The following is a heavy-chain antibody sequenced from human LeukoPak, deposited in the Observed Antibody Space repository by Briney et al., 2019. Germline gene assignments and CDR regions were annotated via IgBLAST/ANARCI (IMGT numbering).Heavy chain of an antibody. CDR3: ARETLVRDYGMDV. J-gene: IGHJ6*02. V-gene: IGHV4-4*07. Sequence: SETLSLTCTVSGDSISRFYWNWIRQSAGKGLEWIGRMYGSGRTEYNPSLESRVIMTIDRSKNQFSLHLRPVTAADTAVYYCARETLVRDYGMDVWGQGTTVTVSS. D-gene: IGHD6-6*01. CDR2: MYGSGRT. CDR1: GDSISRFY.